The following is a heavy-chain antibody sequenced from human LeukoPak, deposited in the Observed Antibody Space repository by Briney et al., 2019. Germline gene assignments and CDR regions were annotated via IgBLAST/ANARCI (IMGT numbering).Heavy chain of an antibody. CDR2: INHSGST. V-gene: IGHV4-34*01. D-gene: IGHD1-26*01. CDR1: GGSFSGYY. Sequence: PSETLSLTCAVYGGSFSGYYWSWIRQPPGKGLEWIGEINHSGSTNYNPSLKSRVTISVDTSKNQFSLKLSSVTAADTAVYYCARVSVGATGDYYGMDVWGQGTTVTVSS. CDR3: ARVSVGATGDYYGMDV. J-gene: IGHJ6*02.